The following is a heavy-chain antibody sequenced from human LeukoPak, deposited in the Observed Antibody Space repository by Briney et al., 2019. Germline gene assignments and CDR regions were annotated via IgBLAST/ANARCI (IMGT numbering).Heavy chain of an antibody. J-gene: IGHJ4*02. CDR3: AKNFRRWLVSLFDY. D-gene: IGHD6-19*01. Sequence: AGGSLRLSCAASGFTFSSYAMSWVRQAPGKGLEWVSAISGSGGSTYYADSVKGRFTISRDNSKNTLYLQMNSLRAEDTAVYYCAKNFRRWLVSLFDYWAREPWSPSPQ. CDR2: ISGSGGST. CDR1: GFTFSSYA. V-gene: IGHV3-23*01.